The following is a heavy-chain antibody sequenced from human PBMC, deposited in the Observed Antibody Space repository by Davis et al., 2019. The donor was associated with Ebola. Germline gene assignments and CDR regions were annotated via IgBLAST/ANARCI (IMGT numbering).Heavy chain of an antibody. Sequence: SGPTLVKPTQTLTLTCTFSGFSLITDKVGVGWIRQPPGKALEWLALIYWDDDKRYSPSLKSRLTITKDTSKNQVVLTMTNMDPVDTATYYCAHRRPLWYFDLWGRGTLVTVSS. J-gene: IGHJ2*01. D-gene: IGHD1-14*01. CDR1: GFSLITDKVG. CDR2: IYWDDDK. CDR3: AHRRPLWYFDL. V-gene: IGHV2-5*02.